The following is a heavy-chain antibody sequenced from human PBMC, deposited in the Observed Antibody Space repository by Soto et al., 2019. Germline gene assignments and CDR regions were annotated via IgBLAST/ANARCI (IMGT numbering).Heavy chain of an antibody. CDR1: GFTFSSYD. D-gene: IGHD3-3*01. V-gene: IGHV3-13*01. CDR2: IGTAGDT. J-gene: IGHJ6*02. CDR3: ARGDPIYYYGMDV. Sequence: EVQLVESGGGLVQPGGSLRLSCAASGFTFSSYDMHWVRQATGKGLDWVSAIGTAGDTYYPGSVKGRFTISRENAKNSLYLQMNSLRADDTAVYYCARGDPIYYYGMDVWGQGTTVTVSS.